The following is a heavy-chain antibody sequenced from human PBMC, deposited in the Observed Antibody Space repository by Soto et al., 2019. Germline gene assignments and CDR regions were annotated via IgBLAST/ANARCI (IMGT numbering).Heavy chain of an antibody. CDR2: ISSSSSYI. Sequence: PVGSLRLSCAASGFTFSSYSMNWVRQAPGKGLEWVSSISSSSSYIYYADSVKGRFTISRDNAKNSLYLQMNSLRAEDTAVYYCAREDDYYDSSGYDYWGQGTLVTVSS. D-gene: IGHD3-22*01. V-gene: IGHV3-21*01. J-gene: IGHJ4*02. CDR3: AREDDYYDSSGYDY. CDR1: GFTFSSYS.